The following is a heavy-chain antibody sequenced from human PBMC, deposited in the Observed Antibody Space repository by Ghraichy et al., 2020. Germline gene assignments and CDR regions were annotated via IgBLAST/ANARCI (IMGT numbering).Heavy chain of an antibody. D-gene: IGHD3-22*01. CDR1: GFTFSSYA. Sequence: GGSLRLSCEATGFTFSSYAMHWVRQAPGKGLEWVAVISHDGRKEYYADSVKGRFTISRDNSKNTLYLQMNSLRAEETAEYYCAKEIGNHYYDRSGYYYGIDVWGQGTTVTVSS. V-gene: IGHV3-30*18. CDR2: ISHDGRKE. J-gene: IGHJ6*02. CDR3: AKEIGNHYYDRSGYYYGIDV.